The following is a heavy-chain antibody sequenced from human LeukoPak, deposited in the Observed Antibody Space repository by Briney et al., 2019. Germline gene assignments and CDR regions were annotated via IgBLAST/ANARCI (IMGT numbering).Heavy chain of an antibody. Sequence: PGGSLRLSCAASGFTFSSYWMSWVRQAPGKGLEWVANIKQDGSVKYYVDSVKGRFTISRDNAKNSLYLRMNSLRAEDTAVYYCASEYCGGDCSPPLDAVDIWGQGTMVTVSS. CDR2: IKQDGSVK. CDR3: ASEYCGGDCSPPLDAVDI. CDR1: GFTFSSYW. V-gene: IGHV3-7*01. J-gene: IGHJ3*02. D-gene: IGHD2-21*02.